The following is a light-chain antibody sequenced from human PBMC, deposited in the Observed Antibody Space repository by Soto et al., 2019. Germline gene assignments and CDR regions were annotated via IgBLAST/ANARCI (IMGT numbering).Light chain of an antibody. CDR3: MQSMRVPFT. Sequence: EIVMTQTPLSVSVIPGQPASISCKSSQSLLHADGKTYLYWFVRKPGQPPQLLFYEVSNRFPGGPDRFSGSGSGTDFTLTISRVEAEDLGLYYCMQSMRVPFTFGQGTKLEI. V-gene: IGKV2D-29*01. CDR2: EVS. J-gene: IGKJ2*01. CDR1: QSLLHADGKTY.